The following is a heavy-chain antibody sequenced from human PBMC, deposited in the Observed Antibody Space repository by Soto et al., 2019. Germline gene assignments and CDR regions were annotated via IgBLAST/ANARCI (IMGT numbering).Heavy chain of an antibody. V-gene: IGHV4-30-4*01. J-gene: IGHJ6*02. CDR1: GGSISNGDYY. CDR2: IYYSGST. Sequence: QVQLQESGPGLVKASQTLSLTCAVSGGSISNGDYYWSWIRQPPGKGLEWVGNIYYSGSTYYTPSLNGRVTIPVDTSTNQFSLKLRSVTAADTAVYYCAREYGRYYTGMDVWGQGTTVTVSS. D-gene: IGHD3-10*01. CDR3: AREYGRYYTGMDV.